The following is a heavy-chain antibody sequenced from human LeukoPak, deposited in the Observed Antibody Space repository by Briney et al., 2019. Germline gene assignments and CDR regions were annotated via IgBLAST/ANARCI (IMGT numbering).Heavy chain of an antibody. V-gene: IGHV4-30-4*08. D-gene: IGHD6-13*01. CDR2: IYYSGST. Sequence: QTSETLSLTCTVSGGSISSGDYYWSWIRQPPGKGLEWIGYIYYSGSTYYNPSLKSRVTISVDTSKNQFSLKLSSVTAADTAVYYCAREGAAAGTDYWGQGTLVTVSS. J-gene: IGHJ4*02. CDR3: AREGAAAGTDY. CDR1: GGSISSGDYY.